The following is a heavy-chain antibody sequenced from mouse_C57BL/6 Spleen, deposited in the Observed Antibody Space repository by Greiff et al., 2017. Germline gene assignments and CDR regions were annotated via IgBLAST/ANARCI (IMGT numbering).Heavy chain of an antibody. V-gene: IGHV1-52*01. Sequence: VKLQQSGAELVRPGSSVKLSCKASGYTFTSYWMHWVKQRPIQGLEWIGNIDPSDSETHYNQKFKDKATLTVDKSSSTAYMQLSSLTSEDSAVYYCARTFYYDYDAGYAMDYWGQGTSVTVSS. J-gene: IGHJ4*01. D-gene: IGHD2-4*01. CDR2: IDPSDSET. CDR3: ARTFYYDYDAGYAMDY. CDR1: GYTFTSYW.